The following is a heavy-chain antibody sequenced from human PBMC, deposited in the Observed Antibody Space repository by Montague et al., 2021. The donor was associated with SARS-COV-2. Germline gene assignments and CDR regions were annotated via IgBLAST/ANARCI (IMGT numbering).Heavy chain of an antibody. Sequence: TLSLTCTVSGGSISSGSYYWSWIRQHPGKGLEWIGYIYCSGSSYYNPSLKSRVTISVDTSKNQFSLRLSSVTAADTAVYYCARARTSLIVVVNEFDYWGQGTLVTVSS. CDR2: IYCSGSS. CDR3: ARARTSLIVVVNEFDY. J-gene: IGHJ4*02. CDR1: GGSISSGSYY. V-gene: IGHV4-31*03. D-gene: IGHD2-21*01.